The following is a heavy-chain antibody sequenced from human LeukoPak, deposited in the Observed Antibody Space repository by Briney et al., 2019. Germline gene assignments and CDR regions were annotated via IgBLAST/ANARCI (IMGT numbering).Heavy chain of an antibody. D-gene: IGHD6-19*01. Sequence: ASETLSLTCTVYGGSISSTGYYWGWIRQPPGKGLEWLGNIYYTGSTYYNPSLKSRVTISVDTSKNQFSLRLSSVTAADTAVYYCARVGDSSGWYLFYFDYWGQGTLVTVSS. CDR1: GGSISSTGYY. V-gene: IGHV4-39*07. CDR2: IYYTGST. J-gene: IGHJ4*02. CDR3: ARVGDSSGWYLFYFDY.